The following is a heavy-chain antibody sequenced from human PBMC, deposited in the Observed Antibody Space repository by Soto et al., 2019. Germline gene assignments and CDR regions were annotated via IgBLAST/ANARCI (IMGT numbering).Heavy chain of an antibody. CDR1: EFKFRIFR. V-gene: IGHV3-21*01. D-gene: IGHD6-13*01. J-gene: IGHJ5*02. Sequence: WGSLRICCVPCEFKFRIFRMGWVRQATGKGLEWVSTISSNSAYIYYTDALRGRFTISRDSAKNSLHLQMNSLRAEDTAVYYCTRDASRDSSARGWFDPWGPGTMVTVSS. CDR2: ISSNSAYI. CDR3: TRDASRDSSARGWFDP.